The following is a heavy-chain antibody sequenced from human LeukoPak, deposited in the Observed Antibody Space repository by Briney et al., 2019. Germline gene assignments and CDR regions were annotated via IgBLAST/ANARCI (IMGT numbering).Heavy chain of an antibody. J-gene: IGHJ4*02. D-gene: IGHD3-10*01. CDR3: ANFARGADY. Sequence: SETLSLTCTVSGGSISGYYWTWIRQPAGKGLEWIGRIYTGGSTDFNPSLKSRVTMSVDTSKNQFSLKLISVTAADTAVYYCANFARGADYWGQGTLVTVSS. CDR2: IYTGGST. V-gene: IGHV4-4*07. CDR1: GGSISGYY.